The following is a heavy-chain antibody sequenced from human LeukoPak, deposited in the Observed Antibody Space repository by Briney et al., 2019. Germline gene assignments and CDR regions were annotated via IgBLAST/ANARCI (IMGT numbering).Heavy chain of an antibody. V-gene: IGHV4-39*01. J-gene: IGHJ5*02. CDR3: ARQRVVVAATDFIDP. D-gene: IGHD2-15*01. Sequence: SETLSLTCTVSGGSISSSSYYWGWIRQPPGKGLEWIGSIYYSGSTYYNPSLKSRVTISVDTSKNQFSLKLSSVTAADTAVYYCARQRVVVAATDFIDPWGQGTLVTVSS. CDR1: GGSISSSSYY. CDR2: IYYSGST.